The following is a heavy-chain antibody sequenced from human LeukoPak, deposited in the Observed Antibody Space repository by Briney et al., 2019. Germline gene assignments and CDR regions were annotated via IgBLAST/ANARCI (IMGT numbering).Heavy chain of an antibody. CDR2: INPNSGGT. Sequence: ASVKVSCKASGYTFTSYYMHWVRQAPGQGLEWMGWINPNSGGTNYAQKFQGRVTMTRDTSISTAYMELSRLRSDDTAVYYCARDGGYFDYANWFDPWGQGTLVTVSS. D-gene: IGHD3-9*01. V-gene: IGHV1-2*02. CDR3: ARDGGYFDYANWFDP. CDR1: GYTFTSYY. J-gene: IGHJ5*02.